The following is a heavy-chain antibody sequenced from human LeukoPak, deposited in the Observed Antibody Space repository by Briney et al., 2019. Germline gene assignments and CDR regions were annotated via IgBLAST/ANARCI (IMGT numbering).Heavy chain of an antibody. V-gene: IGHV1-2*02. Sequence: GASVKVSCKASGYTFTGYYMHWVRQAPGQGLEWMGWINPNSGGTNYAQKFQGRVTMTRDTSISTAYMELSRLRSEDTAVYYCARDLDGDYAFDYWGQGTLVTVSS. CDR3: ARDLDGDYAFDY. CDR2: INPNSGGT. CDR1: GYTFTGYY. J-gene: IGHJ4*02. D-gene: IGHD4-17*01.